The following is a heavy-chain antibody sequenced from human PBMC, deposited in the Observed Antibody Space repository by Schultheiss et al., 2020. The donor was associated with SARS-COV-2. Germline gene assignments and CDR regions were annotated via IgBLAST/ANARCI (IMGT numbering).Heavy chain of an antibody. J-gene: IGHJ6*03. CDR1: GFTFSSYG. CDR3: ARAPSYYDFWSGYFSYYYMDV. Sequence: GGSLRLSCAASGFTFSSYGMHWVRQAPGKGLEWVAVIWYDGSNKYYADSVKGRFTISRDNSKNTLYLQMNSLRAEDTAVYYCARAPSYYDFWSGYFSYYYMDVWGKGTTVTVSS. CDR2: IWYDGSNK. V-gene: IGHV3-33*01. D-gene: IGHD3-3*01.